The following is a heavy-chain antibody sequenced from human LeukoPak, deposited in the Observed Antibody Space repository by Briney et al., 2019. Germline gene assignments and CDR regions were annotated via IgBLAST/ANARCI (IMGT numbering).Heavy chain of an antibody. J-gene: IGHJ5*02. Sequence: ASVTVSCKASGYTFTGYCMHWVRQATRHPLEWMGWINPNSCGRNYPQKFPARVTITRVTSIGSAYVVPLRLVSDYTAVYYCARDQSIVGVVSGGLNWFDPWGQGTLVTVSS. CDR3: ARDQSIVGVVSGGLNWFDP. CDR2: INPNSCGR. CDR1: GYTFTGYC. V-gene: IGHV1-2*02. D-gene: IGHD2-2*01.